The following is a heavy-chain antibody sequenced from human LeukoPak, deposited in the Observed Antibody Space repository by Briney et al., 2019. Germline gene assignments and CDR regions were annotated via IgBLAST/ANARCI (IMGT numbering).Heavy chain of an antibody. CDR1: GYTFTSYG. CDR2: ISAYNGNT. D-gene: IGHD2-15*01. V-gene: IGHV1-18*01. J-gene: IGHJ4*02. Sequence: ASVTVSFMASGYTFTSYGISGVRQAPGQGREWMGWISAYNGNTNYAQKLQGRVTITTDTSTSTAYMQLRSLRSDDTAVYYCARDRLGGGSFPCDYWGQGTLVTVSS. CDR3: ARDRLGGGSFPCDY.